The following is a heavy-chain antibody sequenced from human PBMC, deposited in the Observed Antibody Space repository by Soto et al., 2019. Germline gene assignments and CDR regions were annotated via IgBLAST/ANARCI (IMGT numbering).Heavy chain of an antibody. D-gene: IGHD1-26*01. V-gene: IGHV3-30*04. Sequence: QVQLVESGGDVVQPGGSLRLSCAGSRFTFSSYAMHWVRQAPGKGLEWVSVISPDGSDTFYAESVKGRFTISRDNSKNTMYVQMNSLRPEDTAIYYCARDGGSPGNYYSASDLWRQGTMVTVSS. J-gene: IGHJ3*01. CDR1: RFTFSSYA. CDR2: ISPDGSDT. CDR3: ARDGGSPGNYYSASDL.